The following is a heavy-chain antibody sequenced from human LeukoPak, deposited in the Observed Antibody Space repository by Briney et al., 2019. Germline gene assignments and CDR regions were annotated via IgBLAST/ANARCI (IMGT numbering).Heavy chain of an antibody. D-gene: IGHD3-9*01. V-gene: IGHV4-59*01. J-gene: IGHJ4*02. CDR1: GGSISSYY. CDR2: IFYSGNT. Sequence: SETLSLTCTVSGGSISSYYWSWIRQPPGKGLEWIGYIFYSGNTNYNPSLKSRVTISVDTSKNQFSLKLSSVTAADTAAYYCARANYDFLTGYYLFDSWGQGTLVTVSS. CDR3: ARANYDFLTGYYLFDS.